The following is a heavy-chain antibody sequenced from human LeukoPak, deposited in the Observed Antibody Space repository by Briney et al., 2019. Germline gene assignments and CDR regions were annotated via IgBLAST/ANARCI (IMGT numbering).Heavy chain of an antibody. CDR2: ISWDGGST. CDR1: GFTFDDYA. Sequence: GGSLRLSCAASGFTFDDYAMHWVRQAPGKGLEWVSLISWDGGSTYYADSVKGRFTISRDNSKNSLYLQMISLRAEDTALYYCAKPLDYYDSSGYPWDWGQGTLVTVSS. CDR3: AKPLDYYDSSGYPWD. D-gene: IGHD3-22*01. V-gene: IGHV3-43D*03. J-gene: IGHJ4*02.